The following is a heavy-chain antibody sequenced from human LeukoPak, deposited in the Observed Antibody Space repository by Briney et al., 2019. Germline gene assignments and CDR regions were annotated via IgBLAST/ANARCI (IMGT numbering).Heavy chain of an antibody. CDR3: ARGHAPAPRSAMDV. CDR1: GFTFSIYA. V-gene: IGHV3-23*01. J-gene: IGHJ6*02. Sequence: PGGSLRLSCTTSGFTFSIYAVNWVRQAPGKGLEWVSTISDSGGSTYYADSVKGRFTISRDNAENTLFLQMNSLRPEDTAVYYCARGHAPAPRSAMDVWGQGTTVTVSS. CDR2: ISDSGGST.